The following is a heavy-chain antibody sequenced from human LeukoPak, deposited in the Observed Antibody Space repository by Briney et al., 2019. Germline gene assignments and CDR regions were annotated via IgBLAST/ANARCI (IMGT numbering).Heavy chain of an antibody. CDR1: GFTFSSYA. Sequence: SGGSLRLSCAASGFTFSSYAMSWVRQAPGKGLEWVSAISGSGGSTYYADSVKGRFTISRDNSKNTLYLQMNSLRAEDTAVYYCAKDVSGDYATSFDYWGQGTLVTVSS. CDR3: AKDVSGDYATSFDY. D-gene: IGHD4-17*01. J-gene: IGHJ4*02. V-gene: IGHV3-23*01. CDR2: ISGSGGST.